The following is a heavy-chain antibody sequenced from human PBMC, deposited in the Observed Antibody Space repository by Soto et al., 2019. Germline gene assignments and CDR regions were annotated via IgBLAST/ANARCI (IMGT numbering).Heavy chain of an antibody. V-gene: IGHV1-46*01. CDR2: INPSGSGT. J-gene: IGHJ4*02. CDR3: ASSTGGEDYFDSSAYW. CDR1: GNTFTIYY. Sequence: GASVKVSCKASGNTFTIYYLHWVRQAPGQGLEWMGVINPSGSGTTYAQRFQDRVTMTRDTSTSTVYMELSSLRSDDTAVYYCASSTGGEDYFDSSAYWWGQGTQVTVSS. D-gene: IGHD3-22*01.